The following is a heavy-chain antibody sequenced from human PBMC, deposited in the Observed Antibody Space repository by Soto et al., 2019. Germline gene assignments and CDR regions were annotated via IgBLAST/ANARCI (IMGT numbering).Heavy chain of an antibody. J-gene: IGHJ6*02. CDR3: ARDGGYRYGSTSRYGMDV. Sequence: ASVKVSCKASGYTFTSYDINWVRQAPGQGLEWMGWISAYNGNTNYAQKVQGRVTMTTDTSTSTAYMELRSLRSDDTAVYFCARDGGYRYGSTSRYGMDVWGQGTTVTVSS. D-gene: IGHD5-18*01. V-gene: IGHV1-18*01. CDR1: GYTFTSYD. CDR2: ISAYNGNT.